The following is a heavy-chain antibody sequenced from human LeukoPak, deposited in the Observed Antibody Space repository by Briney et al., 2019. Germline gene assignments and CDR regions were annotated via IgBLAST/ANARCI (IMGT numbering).Heavy chain of an antibody. V-gene: IGHV4-39*01. D-gene: IGHD2/OR15-2a*01. CDR1: GGSISSSSYY. CDR3: GATKSMSNNWFDP. CDR2: IYYSGST. J-gene: IGHJ5*02. Sequence: PSETLSLTCTVSGGSISSSSYYWGWIRQPPGKGLEWIGSIYYSGSTYYNPSLKSRVTISVDTSKNQFSLKLSSVTAADTAVYYCGATKSMSNNWFDPWGQGTLVTVSS.